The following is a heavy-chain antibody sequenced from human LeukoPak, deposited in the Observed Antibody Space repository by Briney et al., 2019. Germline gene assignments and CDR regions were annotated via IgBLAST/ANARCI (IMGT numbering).Heavy chain of an antibody. J-gene: IGHJ3*02. CDR3: ARCRGEGATTPRAFDI. D-gene: IGHD1-26*01. CDR1: GFTFSSYS. V-gene: IGHV3-48*01. Sequence: PGGSLRLSCAASGFTFSSYSMNWVRQAPGQGLEWVSYITSDSVTMFYADSVKGRFTASRGNAENSMYLQMNSLRAEDTAVYYCARCRGEGATTPRAFDIWGQGTMVTVSS. CDR2: ITSDSVTM.